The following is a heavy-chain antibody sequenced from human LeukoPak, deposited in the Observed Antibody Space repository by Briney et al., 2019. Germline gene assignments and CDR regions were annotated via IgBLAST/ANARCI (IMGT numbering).Heavy chain of an antibody. Sequence: PGGSLRLSCAASGFTFDDYAMHWVRQAPGKGLEWVSGISWNSGTIGYADSVKGRFTISRDNAKNSLYLQMNSLRAEDTALYYCARKRGDYGGNNVRGAFDIWGQGTMVTVSS. D-gene: IGHD4-23*01. CDR3: ARKRGDYGGNNVRGAFDI. J-gene: IGHJ3*02. CDR2: ISWNSGTI. V-gene: IGHV3-9*01. CDR1: GFTFDDYA.